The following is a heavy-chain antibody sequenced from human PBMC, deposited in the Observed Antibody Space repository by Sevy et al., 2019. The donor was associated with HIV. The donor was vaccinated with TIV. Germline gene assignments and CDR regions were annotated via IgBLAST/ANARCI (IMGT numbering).Heavy chain of an antibody. V-gene: IGHV3-7*03. D-gene: IGHD6-25*01. CDR3: ARDTAAPLSRYYYYGMDV. CDR2: IKQDGSEK. J-gene: IGHJ6*02. CDR1: GFTFSSYW. Sequence: GGSLRLSYAASGFTFSSYWMIWVRQAPGKGLEWVANIKQDGSEKYYVDSLKGRFTISRDNAKNSLYLQMNSLRAEDTAVYYCARDTAAPLSRYYYYGMDVWGQGTTVTVSS.